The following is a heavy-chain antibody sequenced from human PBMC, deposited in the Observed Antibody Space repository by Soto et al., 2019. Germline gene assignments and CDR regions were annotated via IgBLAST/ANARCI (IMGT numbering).Heavy chain of an antibody. Sequence: GESLKISCKGSGYIFTTYWTGWVRQMPGKGLEWMGTIYPRDSDTKYSPSFQGQVTISADKSISTAYLQWSSLKASDTAMYYCARTYALHDEFDIWGQGTMVTVSS. J-gene: IGHJ3*02. D-gene: IGHD1-26*01. CDR3: ARTYALHDEFDI. CDR1: GYIFTTYW. CDR2: IYPRDSDT. V-gene: IGHV5-51*01.